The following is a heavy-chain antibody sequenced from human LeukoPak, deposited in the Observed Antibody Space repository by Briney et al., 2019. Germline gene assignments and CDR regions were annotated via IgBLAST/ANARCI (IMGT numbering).Heavy chain of an antibody. J-gene: IGHJ4*02. Sequence: GGSLRLSCAASGFTFDDYAMHWVRQAPGKGLEWVSGISWNSGSIGYADSVKGRFTISRDNAKDSLYLQMNSLRAEDTAVYYCARSNPTISSDFDYWGQGTLVTVSS. D-gene: IGHD3-3*02. CDR3: ARSNPTISSDFDY. CDR2: ISWNSGSI. V-gene: IGHV3-9*01. CDR1: GFTFDDYA.